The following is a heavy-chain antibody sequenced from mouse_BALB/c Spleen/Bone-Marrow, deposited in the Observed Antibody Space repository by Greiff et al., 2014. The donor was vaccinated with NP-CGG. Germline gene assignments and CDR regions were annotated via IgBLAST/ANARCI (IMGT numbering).Heavy chain of an antibody. CDR1: GYTFTDYW. Sequence: VQLQESGAELVMPGASVKMSCKASGYTFTDYWMHWVKQRPGQGLEWIGAIDTSDSYTSYNQKFKGKATLTVDESSSTAYMQLSSLTSEDSAVYYCARRGAYYYGSFDYWGQGTTLTVSS. V-gene: IGHV1-69*01. CDR3: ARRGAYYYGSFDY. J-gene: IGHJ2*01. D-gene: IGHD1-1*01. CDR2: IDTSDSYT.